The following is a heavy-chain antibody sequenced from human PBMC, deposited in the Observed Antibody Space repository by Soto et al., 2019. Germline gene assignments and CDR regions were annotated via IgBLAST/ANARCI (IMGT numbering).Heavy chain of an antibody. CDR2: IYTSGST. V-gene: IGHV4-4*07. D-gene: IGHD3-3*01. J-gene: IGHJ5*02. CDR1: GGSISSYY. Sequence: SETLSLTCTVSGGSISSYYWSWIRQPAGKGLEWIGRIYTSGSTNYNPSLKSRVAMSVDTSKNQFSLKLSSVTAADTAVYYCARGITIFGVVIKSRFDPWGQGTLVTVSS. CDR3: ARGITIFGVVIKSRFDP.